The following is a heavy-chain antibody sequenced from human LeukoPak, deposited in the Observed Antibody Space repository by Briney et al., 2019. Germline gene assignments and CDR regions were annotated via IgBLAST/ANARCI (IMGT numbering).Heavy chain of an antibody. D-gene: IGHD3-16*01. CDR3: ARDQRPGWGEYFQH. Sequence: GGSLRLSCAASEFTFSSYGMHWVRQAPGKGLEWVAVIWYDGSNKYYADSVKGRFTISRDNSKNTVYLQMNSLRVEDTAEYYCARDQRPGWGEYFQHWGQGTLVTVSS. V-gene: IGHV3-33*01. CDR1: EFTFSSYG. CDR2: IWYDGSNK. J-gene: IGHJ1*01.